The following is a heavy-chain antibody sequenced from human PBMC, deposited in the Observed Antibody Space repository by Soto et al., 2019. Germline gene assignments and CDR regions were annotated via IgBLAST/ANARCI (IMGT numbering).Heavy chain of an antibody. J-gene: IGHJ5*02. CDR1: GASISSYY. CDR3: ARDYGPSNWYNWFHP. Sequence: PSETLSLTCTVSGASISSYYWSWIRQPPGKGLEWIGYIYYSGSTNYNPSLKSRVTISVDTSKNQFSLKVSSVTATDTAVYYCARDYGPSNWYNWFHPWGQGTLVTVSS. CDR2: IYYSGST. D-gene: IGHD4-17*01. V-gene: IGHV4-59*01.